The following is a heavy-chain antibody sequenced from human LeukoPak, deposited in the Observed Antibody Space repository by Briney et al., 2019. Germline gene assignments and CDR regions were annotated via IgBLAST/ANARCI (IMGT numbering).Heavy chain of an antibody. D-gene: IGHD6-19*01. CDR1: GGSISSHY. J-gene: IGHJ4*02. Sequence: SETLSFTCTVSGGSISSHYWSWIRRPPGKGLEWIGYIYYSGSTNYNPSLKSRVTISVDTFKNQFPLKLSPVTAADTAVYYCARVHSSGWYYFDYWGQGTLVTVSS. CDR3: ARVHSSGWYYFDY. V-gene: IGHV4-59*11. CDR2: IYYSGST.